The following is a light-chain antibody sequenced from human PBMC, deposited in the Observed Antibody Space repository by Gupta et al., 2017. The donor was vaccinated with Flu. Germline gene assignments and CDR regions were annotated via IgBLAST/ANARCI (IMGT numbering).Light chain of an antibody. CDR3: QVSDRSTDNRV. J-gene: IGLJ2*01. V-gene: IGLV3-21*02. Sequence: SSVLSQPPSVSVAPGPTARITCGGTNIGSKSVHWYQQNPGLAPVLVVYDERDRRSGIPEGFSGANYGTTATLTIIWVEAGDEADYYCQVSDRSTDNRVFGGGTKLTVL. CDR1: NIGSKS. CDR2: DER.